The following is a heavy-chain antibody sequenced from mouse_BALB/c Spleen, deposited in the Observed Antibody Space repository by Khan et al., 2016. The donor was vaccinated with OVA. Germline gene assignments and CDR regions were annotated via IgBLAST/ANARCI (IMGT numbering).Heavy chain of an antibody. CDR2: ISYGGTF. V-gene: IGHV3-6*02. CDR3: ASAVRWFDY. CDR1: GYSITSGYY. Sequence: EVQLQESGPGLVKPSQSLSLTCSVTGYSITSGYYWNWIRQFPGNKLEWMGYISYGGTFNYNPSLKNRFTITRDTSKNQFFLKLNPVTPEDTATYYCASAVRWFDYWGQGTLVTVSA. J-gene: IGHJ3*01. D-gene: IGHD2-14*01.